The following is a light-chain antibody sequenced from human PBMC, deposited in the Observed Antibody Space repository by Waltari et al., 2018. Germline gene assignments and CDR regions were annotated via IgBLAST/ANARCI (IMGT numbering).Light chain of an antibody. CDR2: HSS. CDR1: QDISTS. CDR3: QQGDTSPPT. J-gene: IGKJ1*01. V-gene: IGKV1-12*01. Sequence: EIHMTQSPSSVSASVGDRVSMSCRASQDISTSLAWYQQKSGKAPSLLIDHSSTLQSAVPSRFSGAGTGTDFTLTINYLHPEDFATYFCQQGDTSPPTFGPGTKVELK.